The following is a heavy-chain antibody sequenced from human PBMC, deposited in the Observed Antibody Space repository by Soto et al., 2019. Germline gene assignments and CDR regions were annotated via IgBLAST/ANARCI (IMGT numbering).Heavy chain of an antibody. CDR2: ISSSSSTI. CDR3: ARVLMVCSGGSCTGDYYMDV. V-gene: IGHV3-48*01. J-gene: IGHJ6*03. D-gene: IGHD2-15*01. Sequence: PGGSLRLSCAASGFTFSSYSMNWVRQAPGKGLEWVSYISSSSSTIYYADSVKGRFTISRDNAKNSLYLQMNSLRAEDTAVYYCARVLMVCSGGSCTGDYYMDVWGKGTTVTVSS. CDR1: GFTFSSYS.